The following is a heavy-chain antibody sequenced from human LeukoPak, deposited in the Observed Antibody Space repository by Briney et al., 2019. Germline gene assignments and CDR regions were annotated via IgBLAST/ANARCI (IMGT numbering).Heavy chain of an antibody. CDR2: INQVGSEK. V-gene: IGHV3-7*05. Sequence: GGSLRLSCSASGFTFSSYWMIWVRQAPGQGLEWVANINQVGSEKYYGDSVKGRFTIFRDNSKNSLYLQMNSLRAEDTAVYFCARDHVEPGVILDSWGQGTLVTVSS. CDR1: GFTFSSYW. J-gene: IGHJ4*02. D-gene: IGHD1-14*01. CDR3: ARDHVEPGVILDS.